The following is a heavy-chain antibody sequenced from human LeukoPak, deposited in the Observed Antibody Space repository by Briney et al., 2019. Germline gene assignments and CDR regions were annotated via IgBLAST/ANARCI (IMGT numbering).Heavy chain of an antibody. V-gene: IGHV4-38-2*02. J-gene: IGHJ5*02. CDR1: GYSISSGYY. D-gene: IGHD5-18*01. Sequence: SETLSLTCTVSGYSISSGYYWGWIRQPPGKGLEWIGSIYHSGSTYYNPSLKSRVTISVDTSKNQFSLKLSSVTAADTAVYYCARGYSYGPGNWFDPWGQGTLVTVSS. CDR3: ARGYSYGPGNWFDP. CDR2: IYHSGST.